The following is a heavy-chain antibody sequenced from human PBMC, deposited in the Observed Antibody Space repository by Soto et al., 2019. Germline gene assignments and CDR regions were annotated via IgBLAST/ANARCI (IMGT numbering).Heavy chain of an antibody. CDR1: GFTFSSYG. V-gene: IGHV3-30*18. CDR3: AKDRRLRFLALTFDY. D-gene: IGHD3-3*01. Sequence: GGSLRLSCAASGFTFSSYGMHWVRQAPGKGLEWVAVISYDGSNKYYADSVKGRFTISRDNSKNTLYLQMNSLRAEDTAVYYCAKDRRLRFLALTFDYRCQGTLVTVSS. CDR2: ISYDGSNK. J-gene: IGHJ4*02.